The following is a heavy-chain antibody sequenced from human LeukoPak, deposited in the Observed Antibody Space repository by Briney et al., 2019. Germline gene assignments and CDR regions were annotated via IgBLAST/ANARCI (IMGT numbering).Heavy chain of an antibody. CDR3: ARDGAYDSSGYIFDY. CDR2: IYYSGST. D-gene: IGHD3-22*01. Sequence: PSETLSLTCTVSGGSISSSSYYWGWIRQPPGKGLEWIGSIYYSGSTYYNPSLKSRVTISVDTSKNQFSLKLSSVTAADTAVYYCARDGAYDSSGYIFDYWGQGTLVTVSP. J-gene: IGHJ4*02. CDR1: GGSISSSSYY. V-gene: IGHV4-39*07.